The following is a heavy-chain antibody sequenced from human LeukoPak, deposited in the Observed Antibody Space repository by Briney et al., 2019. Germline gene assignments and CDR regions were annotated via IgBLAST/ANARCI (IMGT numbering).Heavy chain of an antibody. Sequence: RSSETLSLTCTVSGGSIISSTYFWGWIRQPPGMGLEWIGSISYSGDTYYNPSLKSRVTISLDTSKNQFSLKLSSVTAADTAVYYCARQLYSSGSYFAPMDVWGKGTTATISS. CDR3: ARQLYSSGSYFAPMDV. J-gene: IGHJ6*03. CDR1: GGSIISSTYF. V-gene: IGHV4-39*01. D-gene: IGHD3-10*01. CDR2: ISYSGDT.